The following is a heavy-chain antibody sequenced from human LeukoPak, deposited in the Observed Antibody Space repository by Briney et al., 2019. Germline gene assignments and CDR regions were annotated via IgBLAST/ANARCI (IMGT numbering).Heavy chain of an antibody. J-gene: IGHJ4*02. CDR1: GFTFTGNA. CDR3: AKDLSWWVTADC. Sequence: GGSLRLSCAASGFTFTGNAMSWVRQAPGRGLEWVSGFGGDEKTHYADFVRGRFTISRDNSKNTVFLQMNSLTVEDTAVYYCAKDLSWWVTADCWGQGVLVTVS. D-gene: IGHD2-15*01. CDR2: FGGDEKT. V-gene: IGHV3-23*01.